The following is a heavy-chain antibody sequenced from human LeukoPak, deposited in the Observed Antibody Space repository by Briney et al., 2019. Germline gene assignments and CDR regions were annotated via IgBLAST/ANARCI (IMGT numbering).Heavy chain of an antibody. CDR1: GITFNTHG. V-gene: IGHV3-30*02. CDR2: IRYDGSNK. Sequence: GGSLRLSCEASGITFNTHGMHWVRQAPGKGLEWVAFIRYDGSNKYYTDSVKGRFTISRDNSKNTLYLQMNSLRAEDTAVYYCARDLLAYCGGDCPTPLDYWGQGTLVTVSS. CDR3: ARDLLAYCGGDCPTPLDY. J-gene: IGHJ4*02. D-gene: IGHD2-21*02.